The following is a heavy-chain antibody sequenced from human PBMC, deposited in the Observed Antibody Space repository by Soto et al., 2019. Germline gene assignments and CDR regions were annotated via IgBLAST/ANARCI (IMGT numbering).Heavy chain of an antibody. CDR1: GFTFDDYA. CDR2: ISWNSGSI. J-gene: IGHJ3*02. V-gene: IGHV3-9*01. Sequence: EVQLVESGGGLVQPGRSLRLSCVASGFTFDDYAMHWVRQAPGKGLEWVSGISWNSGSIGYADSVKGRFTISRDNAKNSLYLQMNSLRAEDTALYYCAKDMITFGGVIPYDAFDIWGQGTMVTVSS. CDR3: AKDMITFGGVIPYDAFDI. D-gene: IGHD3-16*02.